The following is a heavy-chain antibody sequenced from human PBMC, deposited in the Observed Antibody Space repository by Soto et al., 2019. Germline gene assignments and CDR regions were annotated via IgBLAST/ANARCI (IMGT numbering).Heavy chain of an antibody. CDR2: INHSGST. V-gene: IGHV4-34*01. J-gene: IGHJ4*02. CDR3: ARGPYCSGGSCYRSFDY. D-gene: IGHD2-15*01. Sequence: QVQLQQWGAGLLKPSETLSLTCAVYGGSFSGYYWSWIRQPPGKGLEWIGEINHSGSTNYNPSLKSRGTISVXMSXNXSPLQLSSLTAPDTAVYYCARGPYCSGGSCYRSFDYWGQGTLVTVSS. CDR1: GGSFSGYY.